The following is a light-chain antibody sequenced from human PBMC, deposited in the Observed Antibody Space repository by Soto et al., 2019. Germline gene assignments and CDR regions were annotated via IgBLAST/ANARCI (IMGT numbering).Light chain of an antibody. V-gene: IGLV2-14*01. Sequence: QSVLTQPASVSGSPGQSITISCTGTSSDVGAYNYVSWYQHHPGKAPKLMIYEVSNRPSGVSNRFSGSKSGNTASLTISGLQAEDEADYYCSSYTSGTSHVFGTGTKLTVL. CDR3: SSYTSGTSHV. CDR1: SSDVGAYNY. CDR2: EVS. J-gene: IGLJ1*01.